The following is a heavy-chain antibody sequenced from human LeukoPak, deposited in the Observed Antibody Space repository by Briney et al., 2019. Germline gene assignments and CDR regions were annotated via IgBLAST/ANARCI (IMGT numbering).Heavy chain of an antibody. V-gene: IGHV3-30-3*01. CDR2: ISYDGSNK. CDR1: GFTFSSYA. CDR3: ARDHYVGSTSCYTFDY. D-gene: IGHD2-2*02. Sequence: GGSLRLSCAASGFTFSSYAMHWVRQAPGKGLEGVAVISYDGSNKYYADSVKGRFTISRDNSKNTLYLQMNSLRAEDTAVYYCARDHYVGSTSCYTFDYWGQGTLVTVSS. J-gene: IGHJ4*02.